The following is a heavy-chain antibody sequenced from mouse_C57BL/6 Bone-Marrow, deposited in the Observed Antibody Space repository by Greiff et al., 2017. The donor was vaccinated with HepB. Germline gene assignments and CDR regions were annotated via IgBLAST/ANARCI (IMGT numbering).Heavy chain of an antibody. CDR2: ISSGGSYT. J-gene: IGHJ4*01. CDR3: ARHEYYYAMDY. Sequence: EVKLVESGGDLVKPGGSLKLSCAASGFTFSSYGMSWVRQTPDKRLEWVATISSGGSYTYYPDSVKGRFTISRDNAKNTLYLQMSSLKSEDTAMYYCARHEYYYAMDYWGQGTSVTVSS. V-gene: IGHV5-6*01. CDR1: GFTFSSYG.